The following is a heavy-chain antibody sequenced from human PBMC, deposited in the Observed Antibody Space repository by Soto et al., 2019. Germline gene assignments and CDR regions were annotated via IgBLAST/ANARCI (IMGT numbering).Heavy chain of an antibody. Sequence: QVQLVQSGAEVKKPGASVKVSCKASGYTFTSYDINWVRQATGQGLEWMGWMNPNSGHTGYAQKFPGRVTMNTNTARSTAYMSLSSLRSEDTAVYYCARGATIRGRDYWGQGAGLSVSS. CDR3: ARGATIRGRDY. CDR2: MNPNSGHT. CDR1: GYTFTSYD. D-gene: IGHD2-2*02. V-gene: IGHV1-8*01. J-gene: IGHJ4*02.